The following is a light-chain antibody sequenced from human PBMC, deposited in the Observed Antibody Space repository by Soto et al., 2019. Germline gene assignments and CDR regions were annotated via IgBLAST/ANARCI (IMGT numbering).Light chain of an antibody. V-gene: IGKV3-15*01. CDR1: QSISRN. J-gene: IGKJ3*01. CDR2: GAS. CDR3: QQYNYWPTFT. Sequence: EIVITQSPATLSVSPGERATLSCSASQSISRNLAWYQQKPGQTPRLLIYGASTRAAGIPARFSGSGSGTEFTLTISSLQSEDFAVYYCQQYNYWPTFTFGPGTKVDIK.